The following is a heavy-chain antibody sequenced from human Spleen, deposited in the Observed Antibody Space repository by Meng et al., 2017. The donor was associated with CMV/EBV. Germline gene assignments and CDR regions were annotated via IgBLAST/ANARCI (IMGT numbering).Heavy chain of an antibody. Sequence: GGSLRLSCVVSGLTASISHMNWVRQAPGKGLEWVSVICPDGTHYAGFVKGRFTISRDDSKNIVYLQMNSLGVEDTAVYYCARAFYDFWSGIGYWGQGVLVTVSS. J-gene: IGHJ4*02. CDR1: GLTASISH. CDR2: ICPDGT. CDR3: ARAFYDFWSGIGY. D-gene: IGHD3-3*01. V-gene: IGHV3-53*01.